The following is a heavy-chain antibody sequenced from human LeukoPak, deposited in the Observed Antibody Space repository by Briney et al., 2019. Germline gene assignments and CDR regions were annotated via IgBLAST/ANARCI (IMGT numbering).Heavy chain of an antibody. D-gene: IGHD6-19*01. CDR2: VVGSGDSV. CDR1: GFTFSSYV. V-gene: IGHV3-23*01. Sequence: TGGSLRLSCAASGFTFSSYVMSWVRQAPGKGLEWVSAVVGSGDSVYYADSVKGRFTISRDNSQNTLYLQMNSLRAEDTAVYYCAKPYTSGWYQCFDYWGQGTRVTVSS. CDR3: AKPYTSGWYQCFDY. J-gene: IGHJ4*02.